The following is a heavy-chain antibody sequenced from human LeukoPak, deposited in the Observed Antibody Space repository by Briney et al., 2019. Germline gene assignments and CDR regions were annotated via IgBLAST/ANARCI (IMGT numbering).Heavy chain of an antibody. D-gene: IGHD3-22*01. CDR1: GGSISSSNW. V-gene: IGHV4-4*02. CDR3: ARSEDYYDSSGYYYGAFDI. Sequence: PSGTLSLTCAVSGGSISSSNWWSWVRQPPGKGLEWIGEIYHSGSTNYNPSLKSRVTISVDKSKNQFSLKLSSVTAADTAVYYCARSEDYYDSSGYYYGAFDIWGQGTMVTVSS. J-gene: IGHJ3*02. CDR2: IYHSGST.